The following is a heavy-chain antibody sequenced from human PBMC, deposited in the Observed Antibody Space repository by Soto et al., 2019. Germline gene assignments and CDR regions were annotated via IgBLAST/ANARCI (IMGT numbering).Heavy chain of an antibody. V-gene: IGHV4-4*07. CDR1: GGSINTFY. CDR3: AREGSYSAYNFAHGIQLWSFDF. CDR2: IFSSGST. Sequence: SETLSLTCTVSGGSINTFYWSWVRQPAGKGLEWIGRIFSSGSTSFNSSLESRVAMSVDTSKNHFSLNLSSVTAADMAVYYCAREGSYSAYNFAHGIQLWSFDFWGQGALVTVSS. J-gene: IGHJ4*02. D-gene: IGHD5-12*01.